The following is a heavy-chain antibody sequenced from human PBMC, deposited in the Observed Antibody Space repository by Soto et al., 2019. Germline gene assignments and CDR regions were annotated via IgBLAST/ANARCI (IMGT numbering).Heavy chain of an antibody. D-gene: IGHD3-3*01. V-gene: IGHV4-39*01. J-gene: IGHJ4*02. CDR3: ARLTDVFWSGYSQPDYFYY. CDR2: IYYSGST. Sequence: QLQLQESGPGLVKPSETLSLTCTVSGGSISSSSYYWGWIRQPPRKGLEWIGSIYYSGSTYYNPSLRSRVTISVDSSKNRFSLVLGSLSGAETGVYYCARLTDVFWSGYSQPDYFYYWGQGTLVTVAA. CDR1: GGSISSSSYY.